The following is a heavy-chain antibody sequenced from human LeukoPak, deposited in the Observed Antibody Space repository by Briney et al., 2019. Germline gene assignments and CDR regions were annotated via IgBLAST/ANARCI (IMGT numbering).Heavy chain of an antibody. CDR3: TRTPYYYNSGGGY. CDR1: GGSVSSGSFY. V-gene: IGHV4-61*01. D-gene: IGHD3-22*01. CDR2: IYYSGST. J-gene: IGHJ4*02. Sequence: SETLSLTCTVSGGSVSSGSFYWSWIRQPPGKGLEWIGYIYYSGSTNYSPSLKSRVTISVDTSKNQFSLKLSSVTAADTAVYYCTRTPYYYNSGGGYWGQGTLVTVSS.